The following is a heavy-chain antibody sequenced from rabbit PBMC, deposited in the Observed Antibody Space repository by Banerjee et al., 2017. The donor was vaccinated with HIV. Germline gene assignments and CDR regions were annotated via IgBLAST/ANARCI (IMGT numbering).Heavy chain of an antibody. CDR2: IDNGDGST. J-gene: IGHJ4*01. Sequence: QEQLVESGGGLVQPEGSLTLTCKASGFDFRNNVLCWVRQAPGKGPEWIACIDNGDGSTYYANWVNGRFTISRSTSLNTVDLKMTSLTAADTATYFCARDLAGVIGWNFNLWGPGTLVTVS. CDR3: ARDLAGVIGWNFNL. CDR1: GFDFRNNV. V-gene: IGHV1S47*01. D-gene: IGHD4-1*01.